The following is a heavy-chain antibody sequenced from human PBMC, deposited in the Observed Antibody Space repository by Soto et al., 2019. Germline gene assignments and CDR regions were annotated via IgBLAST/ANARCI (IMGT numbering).Heavy chain of an antibody. Sequence: PSETLSLTCAVYGGSFSGYYWSWIRQPPGKGLEWIGEINHSGSTNYNPSLKSRVTISVDTSKNQFSLKLSSVTAADTAVYYCAREGYDSSGDWIDYWGQGTLVTSPQ. CDR1: GGSFSGYY. V-gene: IGHV4-34*01. D-gene: IGHD3-22*01. CDR2: INHSGST. J-gene: IGHJ4*02. CDR3: AREGYDSSGDWIDY.